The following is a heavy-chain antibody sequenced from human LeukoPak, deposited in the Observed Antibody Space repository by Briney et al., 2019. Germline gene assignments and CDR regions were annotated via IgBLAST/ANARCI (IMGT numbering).Heavy chain of an antibody. J-gene: IGHJ4*02. CDR1: GGTFSSYA. CDR3: ARAGYYDILTGHATSDY. D-gene: IGHD3-9*01. Sequence: SVKVSCKASGGTFSSYAISWVRQAPGQGLEWMGRIIPILGIANYAQKFQGIVTITADKSTSTAYMELSSLRSEDTAVYYCARAGYYDILTGHATSDYWGQGTLVTVSS. V-gene: IGHV1-69*04. CDR2: IIPILGIA.